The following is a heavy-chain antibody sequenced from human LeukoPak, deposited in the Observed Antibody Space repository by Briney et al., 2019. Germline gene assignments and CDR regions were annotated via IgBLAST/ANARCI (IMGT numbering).Heavy chain of an antibody. J-gene: IGHJ3*02. CDR2: IGTAGDT. D-gene: IGHD3-22*01. Sequence: GGSLTLSCAASGFTFSSYDMHWVRQPTGKGLEWVSAIGTAGDTYYPGSVKGRFTISRDNAKNYLYLQMNSLRAGDTAVYYCARSADSAFDIWGQGTMVSVSS. CDR1: GFTFSSYD. V-gene: IGHV3-13*01. CDR3: ARSADSAFDI.